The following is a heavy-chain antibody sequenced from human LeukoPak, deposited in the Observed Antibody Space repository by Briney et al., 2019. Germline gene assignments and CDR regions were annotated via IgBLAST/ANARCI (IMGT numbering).Heavy chain of an antibody. J-gene: IGHJ4*02. CDR1: GGSISSNNW. V-gene: IGHV3-74*01. Sequence: ETLSLTCAVSGGSISSNNWWTWVRQAPGKGLVWVSRINSEESSTIYADSVKGRFTISRDNAKNTLYLQMNSLRVEDTAVYYCVREHTVEYYFDSWGQGTLVTVSS. CDR3: VREHTVEYYFDS. D-gene: IGHD4-23*01. CDR2: INSEESST.